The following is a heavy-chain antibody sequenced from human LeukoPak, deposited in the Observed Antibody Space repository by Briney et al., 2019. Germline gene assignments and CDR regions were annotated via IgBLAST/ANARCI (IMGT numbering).Heavy chain of an antibody. D-gene: IGHD3-22*01. CDR3: ARPYYYDSSGYYY. CDR2: INHSGST. Sequence: SETLSLTCAVYGGSFSGYYWSWIRQPPGKGLEWIGEINHSGSTNYNPSLKSRVTISVDKSKNQFSLKLSSVTAADTAVYYCARPYYYDSSGYYYWGQGTLVTVSS. CDR1: GGSFSGYY. V-gene: IGHV4-34*01. J-gene: IGHJ4*02.